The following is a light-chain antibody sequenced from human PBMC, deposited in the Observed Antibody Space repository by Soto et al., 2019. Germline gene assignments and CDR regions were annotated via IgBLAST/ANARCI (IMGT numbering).Light chain of an antibody. Sequence: DIQMTQSPSSLSASVGDRVTITCRASQGISNYLAWYQQKPGEVPKLLIYAASTLQSGVPSRFSGSGSGTDFTLTISSLQPEDVATYYCQKYNSAPQVTFGPGTKVDIK. CDR3: QKYNSAPQVT. V-gene: IGKV1-27*01. CDR1: QGISNY. J-gene: IGKJ3*01. CDR2: AAS.